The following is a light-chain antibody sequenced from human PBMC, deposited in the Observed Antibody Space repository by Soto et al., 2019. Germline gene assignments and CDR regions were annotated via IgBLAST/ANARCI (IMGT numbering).Light chain of an antibody. CDR2: RND. CDR1: SSNIGSNY. V-gene: IGLV1-47*01. Sequence: VLTQPPSASGTPGQRVTISCSGSSSNIGSNYVYWYQQLPGSGPKLLIYRNDQRPSGVPDRFSGSKSGTSASLAISGLRSEDEADYYCAAWDDSLSAVVFGGGTKLTVL. J-gene: IGLJ2*01. CDR3: AAWDDSLSAVV.